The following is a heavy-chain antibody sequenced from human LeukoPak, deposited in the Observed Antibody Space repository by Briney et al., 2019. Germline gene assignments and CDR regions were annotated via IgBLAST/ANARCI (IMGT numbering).Heavy chain of an antibody. D-gene: IGHD5-18*01. Sequence: GGSLRLSCAASGFTFRSYWMHWVRQDAGQGLEWVAVISYDGSDKYYAESVKGRFTISRDNAKKTLYLQMSSLRGEDTAVYYCAKGVQLWYHYYGMDVWGQGTTVIVSS. J-gene: IGHJ6*02. CDR1: GFTFRSYW. V-gene: IGHV3-30*18. CDR3: AKGVQLWYHYYGMDV. CDR2: ISYDGSDK.